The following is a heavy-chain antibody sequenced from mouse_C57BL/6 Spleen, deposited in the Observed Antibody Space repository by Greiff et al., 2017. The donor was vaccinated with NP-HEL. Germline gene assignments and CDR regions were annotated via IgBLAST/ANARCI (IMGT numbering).Heavy chain of an antibody. J-gene: IGHJ2*01. CDR2: TDPGSGST. V-gene: IGHV1-55*01. CDR1: AYTFTSYW. CDR3: ARFATNDFDY. D-gene: IGHD1-1*01. Sequence: QVQLQQPGAELVKPGASVKMSCKASAYTFTSYWITWVKQRPGQGLAWIGATDPGSGSTNYHEQFKSKATLTVYTASSTAYMQLSGLTSEGSAVYYCARFATNDFDYWGQGTTLTVSS.